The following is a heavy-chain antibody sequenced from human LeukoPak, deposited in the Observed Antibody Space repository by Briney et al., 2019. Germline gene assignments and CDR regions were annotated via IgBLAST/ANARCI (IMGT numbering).Heavy chain of an antibody. J-gene: IGHJ4*02. CDR3: AKELVGFDY. D-gene: IGHD2-8*02. Sequence: GGSLRLSCAASGFTFSSYAMHWVRQAPGKGLEWVAVISYDGSNKYYADSVKGRFTISRDNSKNTLYLQMSSLRAEDTAVYYCAKELVGFDYWGQGTLVTVSS. CDR1: GFTFSSYA. CDR2: ISYDGSNK. V-gene: IGHV3-30-3*01.